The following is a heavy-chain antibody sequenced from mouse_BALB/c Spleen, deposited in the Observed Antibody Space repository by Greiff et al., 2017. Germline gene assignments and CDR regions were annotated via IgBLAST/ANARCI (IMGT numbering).Heavy chain of an antibody. V-gene: IGHV14-4*02. CDR3: TRDYGSSTEFAY. J-gene: IGHJ3*01. CDR1: GFNIKDYY. D-gene: IGHD1-1*01. CDR2: IDPENGDT. Sequence: EVQLQQSGAELVRSGASVKLSCTASGFNIKDYYMHWVKQRPEQGLEWIGWIDPENGDTEYAPKFQGKATMTADTSSNTAYLQLSSLTSEDTAVYYCTRDYGSSTEFAYWGQGTLVTVSA.